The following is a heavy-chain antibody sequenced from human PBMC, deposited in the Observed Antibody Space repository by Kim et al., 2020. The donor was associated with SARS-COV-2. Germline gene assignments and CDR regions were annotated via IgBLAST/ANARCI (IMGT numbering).Heavy chain of an antibody. CDR3: ATSNAAQSAPFDH. CDR1: GGSINNYY. V-gene: IGHV4-59*13. CDR2: IYYSGST. D-gene: IGHD2-15*01. J-gene: IGHJ4*02. Sequence: SETLSLTCTVSGGSINNYYWSWIRQPPGKGLEWIGDIYYSGSTDYNPSLASRVTTSVDTSTNQISLKLTSVTAADTAVYYCATSNAAQSAPFDHWGQGAL.